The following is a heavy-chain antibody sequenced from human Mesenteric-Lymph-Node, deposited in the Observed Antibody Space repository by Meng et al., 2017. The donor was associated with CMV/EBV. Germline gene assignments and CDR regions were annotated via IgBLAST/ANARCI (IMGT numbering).Heavy chain of an antibody. J-gene: IGHJ4*02. D-gene: IGHD3-10*01. CDR2: IYHSGST. Sequence: CAVSGGSISSSNWWSWVRQPPGKGLEWIGEIYHSGSTNYNPSLKSRVTISVDKSKNQFSLKLSSVTAADTAVYYCARDMYGSGPYDYWGQGTLVTVSS. V-gene: IGHV4-4*02. CDR1: GGSISSSNW. CDR3: ARDMYGSGPYDY.